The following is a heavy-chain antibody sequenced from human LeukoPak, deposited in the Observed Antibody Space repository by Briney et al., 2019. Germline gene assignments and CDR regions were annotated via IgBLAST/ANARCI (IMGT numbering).Heavy chain of an antibody. Sequence: GGSLRLSCAASGFTFSSYSMNWVRQAPGKGLEWVSSISSSSTYIYYADSVKGRFTISRDNAKNSLYLQMNSLRAEDTAVYYCARGAGSGSSLDYWGQGTLVTVSS. CDR3: ARGAGSGSSLDY. CDR1: GFTFSSYS. D-gene: IGHD3-10*01. V-gene: IGHV3-21*01. J-gene: IGHJ4*02. CDR2: ISSSSTYI.